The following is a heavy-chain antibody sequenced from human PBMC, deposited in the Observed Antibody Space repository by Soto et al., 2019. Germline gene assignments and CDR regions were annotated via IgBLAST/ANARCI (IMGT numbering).Heavy chain of an antibody. CDR2: IHNSGNT. Sequence: QVQLQESGPGLVKPSETVSLTCTVSGGSFSSSGYYWSWIRQRPGKGLEWIGYIHNSGNTYYNPSLKNRVIISLDISENKLSLRLSSVTAADTAVYYCARESGSGWNDIDSWGQGTLVTVSS. J-gene: IGHJ5*01. CDR3: ARESGSGWNDIDS. D-gene: IGHD6-19*01. V-gene: IGHV4-31*03. CDR1: GGSFSSSGYY.